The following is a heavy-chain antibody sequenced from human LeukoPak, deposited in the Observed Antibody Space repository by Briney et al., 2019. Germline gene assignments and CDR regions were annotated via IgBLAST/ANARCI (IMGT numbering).Heavy chain of an antibody. CDR3: STDFGHDALDI. CDR1: GFSFSDHW. CDR2: IKSKTFGGTP. D-gene: IGHD3-3*01. Sequence: PGGSLRLSCAASGFSFSDHWMSWVRQVPGKGLEWVGRIKSKTFGGTPDYAAPVKGRFTVSRDDSKNTLFLQMNSLKIEDTAVYYCSTDFGHDALDIWGQGTMVTVSS. V-gene: IGHV3-15*01. J-gene: IGHJ3*02.